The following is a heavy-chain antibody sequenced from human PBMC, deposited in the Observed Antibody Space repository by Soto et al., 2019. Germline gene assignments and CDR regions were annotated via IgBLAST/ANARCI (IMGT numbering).Heavy chain of an antibody. D-gene: IGHD3-3*01. J-gene: IGHJ4*02. CDR3: AGTSGYYDFWSGYHPLDY. CDR1: GGSISSYY. CDR2: IYYSGST. Sequence: SETLSLTCTVSGGSISSYYWSWIRQPPGKGLEWIGYIYYSGSTNYNPSLKSRVTISVDTSKNQFSLKLSSVTAADTAVYYCAGTSGYYDFWSGYHPLDYWGQGTLVTVSS. V-gene: IGHV4-59*01.